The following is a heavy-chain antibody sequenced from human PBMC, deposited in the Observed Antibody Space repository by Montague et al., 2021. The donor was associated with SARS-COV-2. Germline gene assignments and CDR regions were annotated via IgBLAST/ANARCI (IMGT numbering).Heavy chain of an antibody. CDR1: GYTLSEVP. Sequence: SVKVSCKASGYTLSEVPIHWVRQAPGEGLEWMGSFDPEHGETLYTQKFQGRVTMTEDPSTETAYLELSNLISDDTAIYYCATESILGVVIHAFAFWGQGTLVTVSS. J-gene: IGHJ3*01. D-gene: IGHD3-3*02. CDR3: ATESILGVVIHAFAF. V-gene: IGHV1-24*01. CDR2: FDPEHGET.